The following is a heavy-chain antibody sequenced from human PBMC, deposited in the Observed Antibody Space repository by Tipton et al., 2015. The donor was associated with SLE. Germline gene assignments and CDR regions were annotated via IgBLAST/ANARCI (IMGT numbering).Heavy chain of an antibody. CDR3: ALRWPDTWTTVY. V-gene: IGHV1-18*01. CDR2: ISVYNDNT. CDR1: GYTFPSYD. D-gene: IGHD5-12*01. J-gene: IGHJ4*02. Sequence: QSGAEVKKPGASVKVSCKASGYTFPSYDISWVRQAPGQGLEWMGWISVYNDNTNYAQKLQGRVTMTTDTSTSTAYMELRSLRSDDTAVYYCALRWPDTWTTVYWGQGALITVSS.